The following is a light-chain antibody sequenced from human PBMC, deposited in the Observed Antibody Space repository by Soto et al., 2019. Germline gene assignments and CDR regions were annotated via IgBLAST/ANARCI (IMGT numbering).Light chain of an antibody. V-gene: IGLV2-14*01. Sequence: QSALTQPASVSGSPGQSITISCSVTSSDGGAFDYVSWYQQHPGKAPKLMIYDVTNRPSGVSNRFSGSKSGNTASLTISGLQAEDEADYYCSSYTSSSTLFGGGTQLTVL. CDR3: SSYTSSSTL. J-gene: IGLJ2*01. CDR1: SSDGGAFDY. CDR2: DVT.